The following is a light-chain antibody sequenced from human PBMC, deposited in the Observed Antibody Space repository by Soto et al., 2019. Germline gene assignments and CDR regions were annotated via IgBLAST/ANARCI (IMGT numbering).Light chain of an antibody. CDR1: SSNIGAGYD. Sequence: QPVLTQPPSVSGAPGQRVTISCTGSSSNIGAGYDVHWYQQLPGTAPKLLIYGNSNRPSGVPDRFSGSKSGTSASLAITGLQAEDEAGYYCQSYDSSRNGVIFGGGTKLTVL. CDR3: QSYDSSRNGVI. V-gene: IGLV1-40*01. CDR2: GNS. J-gene: IGLJ2*01.